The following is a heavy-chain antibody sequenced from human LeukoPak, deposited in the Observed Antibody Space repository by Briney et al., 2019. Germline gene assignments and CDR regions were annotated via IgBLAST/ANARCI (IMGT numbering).Heavy chain of an antibody. CDR1: GGTFSSYA. CDR3: ARGKRDTAMAGRSLYYYYGMDV. D-gene: IGHD5-18*01. Sequence: SVKVSCKASGGTFSSYAISWVRQAPGQGLAWMGGIIPIFGTANYAQKFQGRVTITADESTSTAYMELSSLRSEDTAVYYCARGKRDTAMAGRSLYYYYGMDVWGQGTTVTVSS. V-gene: IGHV1-69*13. CDR2: IIPIFGTA. J-gene: IGHJ6*02.